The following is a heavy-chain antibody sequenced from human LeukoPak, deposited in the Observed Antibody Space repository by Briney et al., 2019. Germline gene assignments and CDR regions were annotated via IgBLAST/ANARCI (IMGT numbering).Heavy chain of an antibody. Sequence: VKVSCKASGGTFSSYAISWVRQAPGQGLEWMGGVTPIFGTANYAQKFQGRVTITADESTSTAYMELSSLRSEDTAVYYCASPWEEGYCSGGSCCSFDYWGQGTLVTVSS. V-gene: IGHV1-69*13. CDR2: VTPIFGTA. J-gene: IGHJ4*02. CDR1: GGTFSSYA. D-gene: IGHD2-15*01. CDR3: ASPWEEGYCSGGSCCSFDY.